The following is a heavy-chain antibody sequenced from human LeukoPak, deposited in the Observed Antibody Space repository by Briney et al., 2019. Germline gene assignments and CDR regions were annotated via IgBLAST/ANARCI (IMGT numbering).Heavy chain of an antibody. CDR1: GFTFSSYW. J-gene: IGHJ4*02. Sequence: GGSLRLSCAALGFTFSSYWLHWFRQAPGKGLVWVSRISSDGSSTSYADSVKGRFTISRDNAKNTLYLQMNSLRAEDTAVYYCARYRDYGDCFDYWGQGTLVTVSS. D-gene: IGHD4-17*01. CDR3: ARYRDYGDCFDY. V-gene: IGHV3-74*01. CDR2: ISSDGSST.